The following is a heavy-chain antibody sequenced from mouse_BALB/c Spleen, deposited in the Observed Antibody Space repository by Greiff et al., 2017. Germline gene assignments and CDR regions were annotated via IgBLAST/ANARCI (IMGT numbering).Heavy chain of an antibody. Sequence: QVQLQQSGAELAKPGASVKISCKATGYTFSSYWIEWVKQRPGHGLEWIGEILPGSGSTNYNEKFKGKATFTADTSSNTAYMQLSSLTSEDSAVYYCARLITTGRYYYAMDYWGQGTSVTVSS. CDR2: ILPGSGST. D-gene: IGHD2-4*01. J-gene: IGHJ4*01. V-gene: IGHV1-9*01. CDR1: GYTFSSYW. CDR3: ARLITTGRYYYAMDY.